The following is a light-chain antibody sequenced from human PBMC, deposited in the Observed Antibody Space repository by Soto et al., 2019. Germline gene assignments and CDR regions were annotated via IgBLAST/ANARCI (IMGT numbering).Light chain of an antibody. CDR1: RVINKH. CDR2: AAS. CDR3: QNYDTAFWM. Sequence: DIQMTQSPSSLSASVGDRVTITCRASRVINKHLVWYQQKPGKIPKLLVYAASTLQSGVPSRFSGSGSGTDFTLTISSVQPEDAATYYCQNYDTAFWMFGQGPKVEVK. J-gene: IGKJ1*01. V-gene: IGKV1-27*01.